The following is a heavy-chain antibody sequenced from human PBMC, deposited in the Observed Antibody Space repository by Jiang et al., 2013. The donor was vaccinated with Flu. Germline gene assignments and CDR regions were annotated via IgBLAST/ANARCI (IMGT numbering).Heavy chain of an antibody. CDR3: ARLTWGRLDS. Sequence: GSGLVKPSETLSLTCTVSGGSISSSSHYWGWIRQPPGKGLECIGSIYYSGSTYYNPSLKSRVTISVDTSKNQFSLKLSSMTAADTAMYYCARLTWGRLDSWGQGTWSPPPQ. V-gene: IGHV4-39*01. CDR1: GGSISSSSHY. J-gene: IGHJ4*02. D-gene: IGHD7-27*01. CDR2: IYYSGST.